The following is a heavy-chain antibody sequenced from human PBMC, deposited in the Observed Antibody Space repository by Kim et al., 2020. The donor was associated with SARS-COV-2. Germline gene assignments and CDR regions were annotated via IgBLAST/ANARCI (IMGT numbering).Heavy chain of an antibody. D-gene: IGHD3-3*01. CDR1: GFTFSSYW. CDR3: ARSGYYSWQTRRELDV. CDR2: INSDGSST. V-gene: IGHV3-74*01. J-gene: IGHJ6*02. Sequence: GGSLRLSCAASGFTFSSYWMHWVRQAPGKGLVWVSRINSDGSSTSYADSVKGRFTISRDNAKNTLYLQMNSLRAEDTAVYYCARSGYYSWQTRRELDVWGQGTTVTVSS.